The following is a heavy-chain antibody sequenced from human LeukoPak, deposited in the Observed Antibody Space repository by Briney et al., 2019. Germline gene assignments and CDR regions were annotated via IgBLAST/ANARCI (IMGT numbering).Heavy chain of an antibody. D-gene: IGHD1-14*01. CDR2: ISDSGGST. CDR1: GFTFSSSA. CDR3: AKEMGGHGTPHFNN. J-gene: IGHJ4*02. Sequence: PGGSLRLSCAASGFTFSSSALSWVRQAPGKGLEWVSGISDSGGSTYYADSVKGRFTISRDNSKNTLYLQLNSLRGEDTAIYYCAKEMGGHGTPHFNNWGQGTLVTVSS. V-gene: IGHV3-23*01.